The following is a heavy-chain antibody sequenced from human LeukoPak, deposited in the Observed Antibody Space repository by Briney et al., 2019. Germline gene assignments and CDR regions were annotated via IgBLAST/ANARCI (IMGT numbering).Heavy chain of an antibody. CDR3: VGEDISWGAFDI. D-gene: IGHD2-15*01. CDR1: GFTFSSYA. Sequence: GGSLRLSCAASGFTFSSYAMSWVRQAPGKGLEWVSAISGSGGSTYYADSVKGRFTISRDNSKNTLYLQMNSLRAEDTAVYYCVGEDISWGAFDIWGQGTMVTVSS. J-gene: IGHJ3*02. CDR2: ISGSGGST. V-gene: IGHV3-23*01.